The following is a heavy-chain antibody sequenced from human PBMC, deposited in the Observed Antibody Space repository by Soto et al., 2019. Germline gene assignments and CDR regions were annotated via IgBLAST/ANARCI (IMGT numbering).Heavy chain of an antibody. D-gene: IGHD6-6*01. Sequence: EVQLVESGGGLVKPGGSLRLSCAASGFTFSSYSMNWVRQAPGKGLEWVSSISSSSSYIYYADSVKGRFTISRDNAKNSLYLQMNSLRAEDTAVYYCARVPQQLVSAFDIWGQGTMVTVSS. CDR1: GFTFSSYS. CDR3: ARVPQQLVSAFDI. V-gene: IGHV3-21*01. CDR2: ISSSSSYI. J-gene: IGHJ3*02.